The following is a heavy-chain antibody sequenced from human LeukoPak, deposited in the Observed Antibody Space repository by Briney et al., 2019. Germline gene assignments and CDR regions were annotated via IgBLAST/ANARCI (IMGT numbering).Heavy chain of an antibody. CDR1: GFTFSSYS. J-gene: IGHJ5*02. V-gene: IGHV3-21*01. CDR2: ISSSSSYI. CDR3: ARDHDFWRGSPKFDP. Sequence: GGSLRVFCAASGFTFSSYSMNWVRQAPGKGLEWVSSISSSSSYIYYADSVKGRFTISRDNAKNSLYLQMNSLRAEDTAVYYCARDHDFWRGSPKFDPWGQGTLVTVSS. D-gene: IGHD3-3*01.